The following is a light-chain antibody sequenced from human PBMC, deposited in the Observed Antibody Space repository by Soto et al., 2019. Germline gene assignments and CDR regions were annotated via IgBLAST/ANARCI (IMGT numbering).Light chain of an antibody. CDR3: LLYFSPDRYT. J-gene: IGKJ2*01. CDR1: QMVTAST. CDR2: GAS. Sequence: EIVLTRTPGTLSLSPGERPTLSCGAGQMVTASTLAWYQQKPGQAPRLLIYGASTRATGIPDRFSGSGSDTDFSLTIRRLDPEDFAMYYCLLYFSPDRYTFGPGTKVQIK. V-gene: IGKV3-20*01.